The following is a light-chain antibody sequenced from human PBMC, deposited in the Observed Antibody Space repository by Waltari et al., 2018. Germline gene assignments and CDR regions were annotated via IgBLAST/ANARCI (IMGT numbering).Light chain of an antibody. Sequence: QSVLTQPPSATGSPGQSVTIPCTVTNSDVGASTYVSWYQQHPGKVPKLLIYAVTKRPSGVPDRFSGSKSGNTAYLTVSGLQADDEADYYCSSYAHNNHFVFGTGTKVTVL. CDR3: SSYAHNNHFV. CDR2: AVT. J-gene: IGLJ1*01. CDR1: NSDVGASTY. V-gene: IGLV2-8*01.